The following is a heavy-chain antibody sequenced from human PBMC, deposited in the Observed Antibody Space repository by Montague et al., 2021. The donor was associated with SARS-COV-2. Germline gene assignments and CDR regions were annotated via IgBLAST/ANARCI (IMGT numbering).Heavy chain of an antibody. CDR2: IYYTGGT. V-gene: IGHV4-59*01. CDR1: GGSISGYC. D-gene: IGHD5-24*01. Sequence: SETLSLTCSVSGGSISGYCWSWIRQSPGKGLEWVGYIYYTGGTNYNPSLESRVTISLDTSKNQFSLRLSSVTPADTAVYYCARDWAVLTRDGYNYGWFDPWGPGTLVTVYS. J-gene: IGHJ5*02. CDR3: ARDWAVLTRDGYNYGWFDP.